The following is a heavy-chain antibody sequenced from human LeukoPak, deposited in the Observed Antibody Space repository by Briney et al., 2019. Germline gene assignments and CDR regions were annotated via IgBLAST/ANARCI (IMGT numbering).Heavy chain of an antibody. V-gene: IGHV3-23*01. Sequence: PGGSLRLSCAASGFTFSSYAMSWVRQAPGKGLEWVSAISGSGGSTYYADSVKGRFTISRDNSKNTLYLQMNSLRAEDTAVYYCARDQKYSSSWGIWGQGTMVTVSS. CDR2: ISGSGGST. CDR1: GFTFSSYA. J-gene: IGHJ3*02. D-gene: IGHD6-13*01. CDR3: ARDQKYSSSWGI.